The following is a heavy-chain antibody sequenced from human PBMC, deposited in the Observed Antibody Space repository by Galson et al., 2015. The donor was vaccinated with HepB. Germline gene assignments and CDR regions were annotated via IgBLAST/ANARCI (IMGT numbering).Heavy chain of an antibody. V-gene: IGHV1-46*03. CDR2: IDPSNAAT. D-gene: IGHD2-2*01. CDR3: AREAPGTLYFDY. CDR1: GYIFATYF. Sequence: SLKVSCKASGYIFATYFLHWVRQAPGQGLEYVGMIDPSNAATNFAQRFQGRVTMTRDTSTSTVYMDLSGLTSEDTAVYYCAREAPGTLYFDYWGQGTLVTVSS. J-gene: IGHJ4*02.